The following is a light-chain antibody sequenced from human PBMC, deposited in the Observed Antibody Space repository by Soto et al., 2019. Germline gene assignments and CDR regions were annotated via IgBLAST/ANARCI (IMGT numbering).Light chain of an antibody. CDR3: QQYGSLIT. CDR1: QSISSY. Sequence: IHMTQSPSSLASSLLGICTITCRASQSISSYLNWYQQKPGKAPKLLIYDASTLESGVPSRFSGSGSGTDFTLTINRLEPEDSAVYYCQQYGSLITFGQGTKVDIK. J-gene: IGKJ1*01. CDR2: DAS. V-gene: IGKV1-39*01.